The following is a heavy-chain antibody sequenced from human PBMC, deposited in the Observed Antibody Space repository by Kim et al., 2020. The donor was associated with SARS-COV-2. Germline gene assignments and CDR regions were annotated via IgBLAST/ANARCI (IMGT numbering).Heavy chain of an antibody. Sequence: SVKVSCKASGGTFSSYAISWVRQAPGQGLEWMGGIIPIFGTANYAQKFQGRVTITADESTSTAYMELSSLRSEDTAVYYCAREGGCTNGVCYMGPPPYYYYGMDVWGQGTTVTVSS. V-gene: IGHV1-69*13. CDR1: GGTFSSYA. CDR2: IIPIFGTA. CDR3: AREGGCTNGVCYMGPPPYYYYGMDV. J-gene: IGHJ6*02. D-gene: IGHD2-8*01.